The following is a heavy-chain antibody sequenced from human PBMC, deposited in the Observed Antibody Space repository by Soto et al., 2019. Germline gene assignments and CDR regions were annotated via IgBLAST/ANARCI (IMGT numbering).Heavy chain of an antibody. J-gene: IGHJ4*02. V-gene: IGHV4-30-2*01. CDR2: IYHSGST. D-gene: IGHD2-2*01. CDR1: GGSISSGGYS. Sequence: SETLSLTCAVSGGSISSGGYSWSWIRQPPGKGLEWIGYIYHSGSTYYNPSLKSRVTISVDRSKNQFSLKLSSVTAADTAVYYCTTDRCSSVSCCDIWGQGSLVTVSS. CDR3: TTDRCSSVSCCDI.